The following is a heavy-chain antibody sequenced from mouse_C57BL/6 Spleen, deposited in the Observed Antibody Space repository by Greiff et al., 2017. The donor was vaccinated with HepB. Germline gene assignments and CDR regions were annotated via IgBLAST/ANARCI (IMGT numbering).Heavy chain of an antibody. CDR2: INPNNGGT. CDR1: GYTFTDYY. Sequence: VQLQQSGPELVKPGASVKISCKASGYTFTDYYMNWVKQSHGKSLEWIGDINPNNGGTSYNQKFKGKATLTVDKSSSTAYMELRSLTSEDSAVYYCARNYGSSHWGQGTLVTVSA. V-gene: IGHV1-26*01. D-gene: IGHD1-1*01. CDR3: ARNYGSSH. J-gene: IGHJ3*01.